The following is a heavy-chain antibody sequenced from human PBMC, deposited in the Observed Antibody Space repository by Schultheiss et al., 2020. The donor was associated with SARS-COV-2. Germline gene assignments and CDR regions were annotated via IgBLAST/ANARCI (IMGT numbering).Heavy chain of an antibody. CDR3: AKGGYSASGSFGTDLFDF. CDR2: ISRGGNTI. Sequence: GESLKISCAASGFTFSSYGMHWIRQAPGKGPEWVSYISRGGNTINYADSVKGRFTISRDNAKNSLYLQMNSLRAEDTALYYCAKGGYSASGSFGTDLFDFWGQGALVTVSS. D-gene: IGHD3-10*01. CDR1: GFTFSSYG. J-gene: IGHJ4*02. V-gene: IGHV3-48*04.